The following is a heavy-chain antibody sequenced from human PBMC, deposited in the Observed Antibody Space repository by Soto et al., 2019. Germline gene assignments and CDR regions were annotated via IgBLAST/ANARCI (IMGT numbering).Heavy chain of an antibody. Sequence: QITLKESGPSPVTPIQTLTLTCTFSGFSLSTTGVGVVWIRQPPGKALEWLALIYWDDDKHYSPSLRSRRTITKDPTKTQVVLTVTNVDPVDTATYFCAHVGGLEQWLYRLDHWGEGTLVTVSS. D-gene: IGHD6-19*01. CDR3: AHVGGLEQWLYRLDH. CDR2: IYWDDDK. CDR1: GFSLSTTGVG. V-gene: IGHV2-5*02. J-gene: IGHJ4*02.